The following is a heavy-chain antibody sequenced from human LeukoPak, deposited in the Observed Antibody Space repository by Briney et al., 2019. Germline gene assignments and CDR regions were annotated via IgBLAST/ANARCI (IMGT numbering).Heavy chain of an antibody. CDR2: IYISGNT. CDR1: GFTLTTNY. CDR3: ARDHMRGYIFMDV. J-gene: IGHJ6*03. D-gene: IGHD3-3*01. Sequence: GGSLRLSCAASGFTLTTNYMTWVRQAPGKGLEWASVIYISGNTYYTDSVKGRFTISRDNSKNTPYLQMNSLRPEDTAVYYCARDHMRGYIFMDVWGKGTTVTVSS. V-gene: IGHV3-66*03.